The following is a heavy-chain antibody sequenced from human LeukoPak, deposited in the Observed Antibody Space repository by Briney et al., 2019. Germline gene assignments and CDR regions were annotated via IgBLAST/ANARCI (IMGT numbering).Heavy chain of an antibody. J-gene: IGHJ6*03. CDR2: IYTSGST. CDR1: GGSISSYY. CDR3: ARSWRRFNYYYMDV. Sequence: PSETLSLTCTVSGGSISSYYWSWIRQPAGKGLEWIGRIYTSGSTNYNPSLKSRVTMSVDTSKNQFSLRLSSVTAADTAVYYCARSWRRFNYYYMDVWGKGTTATVSS. D-gene: IGHD3-3*01. V-gene: IGHV4-4*07.